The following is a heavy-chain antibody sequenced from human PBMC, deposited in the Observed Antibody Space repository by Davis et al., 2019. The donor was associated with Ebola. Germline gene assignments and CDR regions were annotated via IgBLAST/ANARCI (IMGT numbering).Heavy chain of an antibody. J-gene: IGHJ6*02. CDR1: YFIVSSNY. CDR2: IYSGGST. V-gene: IGHV3-66*01. Sequence: LIISCASSYFIVSSNYMSWVRQAPRKGLEWVSVIYSGGSTYYADTVKGRFTISRDNSKNTLYLQMNSLRAEDTAVYYCARDNPGYCSSTSCYSYYYYGMDVWGQGTTVTVSS. CDR3: ARDNPGYCSSTSCYSYYYYGMDV. D-gene: IGHD2-2*02.